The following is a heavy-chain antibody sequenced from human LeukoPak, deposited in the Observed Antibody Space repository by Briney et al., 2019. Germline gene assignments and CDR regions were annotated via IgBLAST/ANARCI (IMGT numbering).Heavy chain of an antibody. CDR3: ARDHHRRLYDSQARDTFDI. CDR1: RFTFSDYY. D-gene: IGHD3-22*01. V-gene: IGHV3-11*04. Sequence: PGGSLRLSCAASRFTFSDYYMSWIRQTPGKGLEWVSSISSSGSPVYYADSVKGRFTISRDNAKSSMYLQMDSLRADDTAVYYCARDHHRRLYDSQARDTFDIWGQGTMVTVSS. CDR2: ISSSGSPV. J-gene: IGHJ3*02.